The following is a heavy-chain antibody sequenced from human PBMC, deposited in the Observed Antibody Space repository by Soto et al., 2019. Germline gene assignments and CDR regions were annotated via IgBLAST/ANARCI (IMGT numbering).Heavy chain of an antibody. V-gene: IGHV1-46*04. CDR2: INPSSGVS. CDR1: GYRFTAYY. D-gene: IGHD2-21*02. CDR3: ARSPPLRECPGGDCSHFDF. J-gene: IGHJ4*02. Sequence: QVQLVQSGAEVQKPGASVKVSCKASGYRFTAYYMHWVRQAPGQGLEWMAIINPSSGVSTYAPRLQGRFTMTRDTSTSTVYMELSRLRSEDTAVYYCARSPPLRECPGGDCSHFDFWGQGTLVTVSS.